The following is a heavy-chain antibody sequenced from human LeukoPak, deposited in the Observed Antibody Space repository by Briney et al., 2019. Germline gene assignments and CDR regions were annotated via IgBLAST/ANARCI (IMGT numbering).Heavy chain of an antibody. CDR1: GGSISSHY. D-gene: IGHD6-6*01. Sequence: TSETLSLTCTVSGGSISSHYWSWIRQPPGKGLEWIGYIYYSGSTNYNPSPKSRVTISVDTSKNQFSLKLSSVTAAHTAVYYCANRPPLSARPPYYYSNYMDVWSKGTTVTVSS. CDR3: ANRPPLSARPPYYYSNYMDV. V-gene: IGHV4-59*11. J-gene: IGHJ6*03. CDR2: IYYSGST.